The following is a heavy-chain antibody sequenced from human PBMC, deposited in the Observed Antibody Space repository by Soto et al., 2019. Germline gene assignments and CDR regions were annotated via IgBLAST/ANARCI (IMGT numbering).Heavy chain of an antibody. CDR3: ARGYCNNGVSFFISHS. CDR1: GGTLSGYY. CDR2: VNHRGST. Sequence: SETLCLTCAVYGGTLSGYYWRWIRQPPGKGLEWIGEVNHRGSTNYNPSLKSRVTISVDRSKNQFSLQLSSVTAADTAVYYCARGYCNNGVSFFISHSWSQGIPVSV. D-gene: IGHD2-8*01. V-gene: IGHV4-34*01. J-gene: IGHJ4*02.